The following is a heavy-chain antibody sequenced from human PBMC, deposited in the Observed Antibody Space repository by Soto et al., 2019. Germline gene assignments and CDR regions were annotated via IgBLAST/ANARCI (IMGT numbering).Heavy chain of an antibody. Sequence: QVQLVESGGGVVQPGRSLRLSCAASGFTFSSYGMHWVRQAPGKGLEWVAVIWYDGSNKYYADSVKGRFTISRDNSKNTLYLQMNSRRAEDTAVYYCARDVAVADYWGQGTLVTVSS. CDR2: IWYDGSNK. D-gene: IGHD6-19*01. J-gene: IGHJ4*02. CDR3: ARDVAVADY. CDR1: GFTFSSYG. V-gene: IGHV3-33*01.